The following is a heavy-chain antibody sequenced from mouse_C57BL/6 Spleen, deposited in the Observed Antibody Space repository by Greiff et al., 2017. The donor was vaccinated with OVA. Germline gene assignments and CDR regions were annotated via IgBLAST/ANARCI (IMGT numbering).Heavy chain of an antibody. CDR2: INPSRGYT. CDR1: GYTFTSYT. Sequence: VQLQQSGAELARPGASVKMSCKASGYTFTSYTMHWVTQRPGQGLEWIGYINPSRGYTKYNQKFKDKATLTADKSSSTAYMQLSSLTSEDTAVYDCARSGPRVGDWGKGTTLTVST. V-gene: IGHV1-4*01. D-gene: IGHD4-1*01. CDR3: ARSGPRVGD. J-gene: IGHJ2*01.